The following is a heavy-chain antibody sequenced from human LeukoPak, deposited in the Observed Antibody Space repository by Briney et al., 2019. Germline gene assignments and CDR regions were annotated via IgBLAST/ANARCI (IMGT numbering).Heavy chain of an antibody. V-gene: IGHV4-4*07. CDR1: GVSISSYY. D-gene: IGHD2-2*01. CDR3: ARGEYCSSTSCIFDP. Sequence: SETLSLTCTVSGVSISSYYWSWLRQPAGKGLEWIGRIYPSGSTNYNPSLESRVTISVDKSKNQFSLKLSSVTAADTAVYYCARGEYCSSTSCIFDPWGQGTLVTVSS. J-gene: IGHJ5*02. CDR2: IYPSGST.